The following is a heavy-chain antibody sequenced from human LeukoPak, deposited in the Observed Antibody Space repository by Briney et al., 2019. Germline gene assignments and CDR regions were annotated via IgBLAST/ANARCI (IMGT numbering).Heavy chain of an antibody. CDR2: ISSSSSHT. CDR3: ARGSGTIY. V-gene: IGHV3-11*05. CDR1: GFTFSDYY. J-gene: IGHJ4*02. D-gene: IGHD3-9*01. Sequence: GGSLRLSCAASGFTFSDYYMNWIRQAPGKGLEWVSYISSSSSHTNYADSVKGRFTISRDNAKNSLYLQMNSLRAEDTAVYYCARGSGTIYWGQGTLVTVSS.